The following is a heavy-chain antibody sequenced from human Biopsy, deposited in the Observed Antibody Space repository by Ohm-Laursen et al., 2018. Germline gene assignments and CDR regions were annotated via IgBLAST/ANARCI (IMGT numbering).Heavy chain of an antibody. CDR1: GDSVTKYY. J-gene: IGHJ5*02. V-gene: IGHV4-59*08. Sequence: SQTLSLTCTVSGDSVTKYYWSWIRQPPGKGLEWIGHIYYSVMTNYNPYLQSRVSISVDTSRNQVSLTLSSVTAADTAVYYCARDYDTSGYYYVSWGQGTLVTVSS. CDR3: ARDYDTSGYYYVS. D-gene: IGHD3-22*01. CDR2: IYYSVMT.